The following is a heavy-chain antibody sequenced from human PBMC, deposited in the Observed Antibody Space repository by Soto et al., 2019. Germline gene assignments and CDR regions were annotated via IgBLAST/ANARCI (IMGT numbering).Heavy chain of an antibody. V-gene: IGHV1-18*01. D-gene: IGHD3-22*01. CDR1: GYSFTRHG. Sequence: ASVKVSCKASGYSFTRHGISWVRQAPGQGLEWMGWISGYNGVTNYAQKFQARVNMTIETPTSTVYMELRGLRSDDTAVYFCARDGGYYYDSSGYYSDYWDQGTLVTVSS. CDR3: ARDGGYYYDSSGYYSDY. J-gene: IGHJ4*02. CDR2: ISGYNGVT.